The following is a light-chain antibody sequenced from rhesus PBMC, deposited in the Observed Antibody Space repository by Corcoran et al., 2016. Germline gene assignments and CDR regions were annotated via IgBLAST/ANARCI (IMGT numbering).Light chain of an antibody. CDR2: RAS. J-gene: IGKJ4*01. CDR1: PGISNW. Sequence: DIQMTQSPSSLSASVGDRVTITCRASPGISNWLAWYQQKPGKAPKLLIYRASNLETGVPSRFSGSGSWTDFTLTISSLQPEDIATYYCQQHDNSPRTFGGGTKVEIK. CDR3: QQHDNSPRT. V-gene: IGKV1-69*01.